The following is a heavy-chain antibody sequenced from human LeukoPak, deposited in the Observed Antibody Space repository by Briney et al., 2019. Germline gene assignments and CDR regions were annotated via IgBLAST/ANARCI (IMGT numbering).Heavy chain of an antibody. CDR2: IYHSGST. CDR3: ARVSEYYLNAFDI. Sequence: SETLSLTCAVSGGSISSGGYSWGWIRQPPGKGLEWIGCIYHSGSTYYNPSLKSRVTISVDRSKNQFSLKLSSVTAADTAVYYCARVSEYYLNAFDIWGQGTMVTVSS. D-gene: IGHD3-16*01. J-gene: IGHJ3*02. CDR1: GGSISSGGYS. V-gene: IGHV4-30-2*01.